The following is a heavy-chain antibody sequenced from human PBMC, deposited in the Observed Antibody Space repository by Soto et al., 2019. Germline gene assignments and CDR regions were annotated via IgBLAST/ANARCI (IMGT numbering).Heavy chain of an antibody. CDR3: AARRRTDYGDY. CDR2: IKEDGSEK. CDR1: GFTFSNYW. Sequence: EVQLVESGGGLVQPGGSLRLSCAASGFTFSNYWMSWVRQSPGKGLEWVANIKEDGSEKYYVDSVKGRFTISRDNAKNSLDLQMNSLRAEDTAVYYCAARRRTDYGDYWGQGTLLTVSS. V-gene: IGHV3-7*01. J-gene: IGHJ4*02. D-gene: IGHD1-1*01.